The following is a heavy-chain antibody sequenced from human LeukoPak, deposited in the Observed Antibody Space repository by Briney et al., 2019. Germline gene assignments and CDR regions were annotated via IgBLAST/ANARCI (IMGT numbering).Heavy chain of an antibody. J-gene: IGHJ6*03. CDR2: INWNGGST. Sequence: GGSLRLSCAASGFTFDDYGMSWVRQAPGKGLEWVSGINWNGGSTGYADSVKGRFTISRDNAKNSLYLQMNSLRAEDTALYYCAKVGATSGPYYYYMDVWGKGTTATVSS. CDR3: AKVGATSGPYYYYMDV. D-gene: IGHD1-26*01. V-gene: IGHV3-20*04. CDR1: GFTFDDYG.